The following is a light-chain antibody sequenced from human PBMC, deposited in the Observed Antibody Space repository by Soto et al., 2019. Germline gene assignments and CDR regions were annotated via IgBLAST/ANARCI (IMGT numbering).Light chain of an antibody. J-gene: IGKJ2*01. V-gene: IGKV1-5*01. CDR3: QQYATSSPT. CDR1: QSISTW. CDR2: GAS. Sequence: GDRVTLTCRASQSISTWLAWYQQRPREAPKLLMYGASSLESGVPSRFSGSGSGTEFTLTISSLQPTDFATYYCQQYATSSPTFGQGTKLEIK.